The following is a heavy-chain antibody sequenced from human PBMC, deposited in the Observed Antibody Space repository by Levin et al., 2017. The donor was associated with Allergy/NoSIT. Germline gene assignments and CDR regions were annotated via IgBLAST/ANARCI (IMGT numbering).Heavy chain of an antibody. D-gene: IGHD3-10*01. CDR2: ISDSTATI. V-gene: IGHV3-48*02. J-gene: IGHJ4*02. Sequence: GGSLRLSCTTSGFTFSNYGMNWVRQAPGKGLEWVSFISDSTATIAYADSVKGRFTISRDNAKNSLYLQMNSLRDEDTAVYYCVGPLGDQSIFWGQGTLVTVSS. CDR1: GFTFSNYG. CDR3: VGPLGDQSIF.